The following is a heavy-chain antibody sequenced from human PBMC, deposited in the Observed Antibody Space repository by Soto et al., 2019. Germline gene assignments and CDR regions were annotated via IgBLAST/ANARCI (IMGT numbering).Heavy chain of an antibody. CDR3: ARDGYCSGGSCYNDWFDP. Sequence: ASVKVSCKASGYTFTRYGISWVRQAPGQGLEWMGWISAYNGNTNYAQKLQGRVTMTTDTSTSTAYMELRSLRSDDTAVYYCARDGYCSGGSCYNDWFDPWGQGTLVTVSS. V-gene: IGHV1-18*01. J-gene: IGHJ5*02. CDR2: ISAYNGNT. CDR1: GYTFTRYG. D-gene: IGHD2-15*01.